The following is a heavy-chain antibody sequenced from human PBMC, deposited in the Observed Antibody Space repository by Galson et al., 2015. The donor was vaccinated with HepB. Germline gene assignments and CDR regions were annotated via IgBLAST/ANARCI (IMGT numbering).Heavy chain of an antibody. D-gene: IGHD4-17*01. CDR2: IIPILGIA. J-gene: IGHJ2*01. CDR3: ARVEGYGDYGYGGTHWYFDL. Sequence: SVKVSCKASGGTFSSYTISWVRQAPGQGLEWMGRIIPILGIANYAQKFQGRVTITADKSTSTAYMELSSLRSEDTAVYYCARVEGYGDYGYGGTHWYFDLWGRGTLVTVSS. V-gene: IGHV1-69*02. CDR1: GGTFSSYT.